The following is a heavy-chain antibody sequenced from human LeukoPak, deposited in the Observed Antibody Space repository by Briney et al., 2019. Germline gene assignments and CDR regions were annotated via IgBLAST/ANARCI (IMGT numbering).Heavy chain of an antibody. V-gene: IGHV1-2*02. CDR2: INPNSGGT. Sequence: ASVKVSCKASGYTFTNYAMHWVPQAPGQGLEWMGWINPNSGGTNYAQKFQGRVTMTRDTSISTAYMELSRLRSDDTAVYYCAESKVTHSSPFDYWGQGTLVTVSS. J-gene: IGHJ4*02. CDR3: AESKVTHSSPFDY. D-gene: IGHD2-21*02. CDR1: GYTFTNYA.